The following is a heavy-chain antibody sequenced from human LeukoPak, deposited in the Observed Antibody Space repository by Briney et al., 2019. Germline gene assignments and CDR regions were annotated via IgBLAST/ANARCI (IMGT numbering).Heavy chain of an antibody. Sequence: PGGSLRLSCAASGFTVSSNYMSWVRQAPGKGLEWVSVIYSGGSTYYADSVKGRFTISRDNSKNTLYLQMNSLRAEDTAVYYCAKDSYDILTGHYIDYWGQGTLVTVSS. CDR2: IYSGGST. CDR1: GFTVSSNY. V-gene: IGHV3-53*01. J-gene: IGHJ4*02. CDR3: AKDSYDILTGHYIDY. D-gene: IGHD3-9*01.